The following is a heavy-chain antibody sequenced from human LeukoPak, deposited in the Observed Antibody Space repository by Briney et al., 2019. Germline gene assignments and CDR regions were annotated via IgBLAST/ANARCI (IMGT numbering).Heavy chain of an antibody. J-gene: IGHJ4*02. CDR3: ARGCGGSPSCYIIDY. V-gene: IGHV3-33*01. CDR2: ISDDGSNK. Sequence: GGSLRLSCAASGFTFSNHGMHWVRQAPGKGLEWVAVISDDGSNKNYADSVKGRFTISRENFKNTLYLQMTSLRAEDTAVYYCARGCGGSPSCYIIDYWGQGTLVTVFS. D-gene: IGHD2-2*01. CDR1: GFTFSNHG.